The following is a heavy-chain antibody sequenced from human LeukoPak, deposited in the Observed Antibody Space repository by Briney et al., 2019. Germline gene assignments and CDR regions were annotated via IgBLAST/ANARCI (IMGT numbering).Heavy chain of an antibody. CDR1: GVIFEQYG. V-gene: IGHV3-9*01. Sequence: GGSLRLSCEVSGVIFEQYGMHWVRQAPGKGLEWVAGISWNGVTINYGNSVKGRFTISRDNAKSFLYLQMNSLRPEDTALYYCVKDISGWSYFDYWGQGTRVTVSP. J-gene: IGHJ4*02. CDR3: VKDISGWSYFDY. CDR2: ISWNGVTI. D-gene: IGHD6-19*01.